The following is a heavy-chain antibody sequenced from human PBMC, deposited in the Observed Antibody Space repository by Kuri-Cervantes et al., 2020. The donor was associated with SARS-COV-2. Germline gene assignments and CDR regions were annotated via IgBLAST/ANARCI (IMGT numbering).Heavy chain of an antibody. D-gene: IGHD6-6*01. CDR2: ISAYNANT. CDR3: ARGARPSSIAARWWRAYYMDV. V-gene: IGHV1-18*01. J-gene: IGHJ6*03. Sequence: ASVKVSCKASGYTFTSYGISWVRQAPGQGLEWMGWISAYNANTNYAQKLQGRVTMTTDTSTSTAYMELRSLRSDDTAVYYCARGARPSSIAARWWRAYYMDVWGKGTTVTVSS. CDR1: GYTFTSYG.